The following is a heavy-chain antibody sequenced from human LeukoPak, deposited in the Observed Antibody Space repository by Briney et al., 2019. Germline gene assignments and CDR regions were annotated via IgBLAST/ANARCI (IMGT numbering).Heavy chain of an antibody. J-gene: IGHJ4*02. CDR2: IRSKADSYTT. V-gene: IGHV3-73*01. CDR3: RAAADLNDY. CDR1: GFTFSGSA. Sequence: GGSLKLSGAASGFTFSGSAMHWVRQASGKELEWLGRIRSKADSYTTAYAASVKGRFIVSRDDSKNTAYLQMNSLKTEDTAVYYCRAAADLNDYWGQGTLVTVSS. D-gene: IGHD6-13*01.